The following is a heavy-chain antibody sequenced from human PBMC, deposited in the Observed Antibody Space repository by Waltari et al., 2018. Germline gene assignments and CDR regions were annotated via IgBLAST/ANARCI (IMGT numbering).Heavy chain of an antibody. CDR2: SNPNRGGT. CDR1: GYTFTGYY. D-gene: IGHD6-6*01. V-gene: IGHV1-2*06. CDR3: ARELYSSCDH. J-gene: IGHJ4*02. Sequence: QVQLVQSGAEVKKPGASVKVSCKASGYTFTGYYMHWVRQAPGQGLEWMARSNPNRGGTNYAQKFHSRVTMTRHTSISTAYMELSRLRPDDTAVYYCARELYSSCDHWGQGPLVTVSS.